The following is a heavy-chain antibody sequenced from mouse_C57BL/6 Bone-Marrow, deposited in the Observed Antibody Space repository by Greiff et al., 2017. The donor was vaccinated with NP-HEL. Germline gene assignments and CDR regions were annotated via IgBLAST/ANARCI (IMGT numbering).Heavy chain of an antibody. Sequence: VQLQQSGAELVRPGASVKLSCTASGFNIKDDYMHWVKQRPEQGLEWIGWIDPDNGDTEYASKFQGKATITADTSSNTAYLQLSSLTSEDTAVYYCTRDYYGSSYPYWGQGTLVTVSA. CDR2: IDPDNGDT. D-gene: IGHD1-1*01. V-gene: IGHV14-4*01. J-gene: IGHJ3*01. CDR1: GFNIKDDY. CDR3: TRDYYGSSYPY.